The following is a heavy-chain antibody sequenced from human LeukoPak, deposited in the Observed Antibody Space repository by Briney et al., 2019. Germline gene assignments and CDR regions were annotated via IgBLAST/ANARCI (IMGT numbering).Heavy chain of an antibody. D-gene: IGHD6-13*01. V-gene: IGHV4-34*01. CDR3: VVGIAAAVDY. J-gene: IGHJ4*02. CDR1: GGSFSGYY. Sequence: SETLSLTCAVHGGSFSGYYWSWIRQPPGKGLEWIGEINHSGGTNYNPSLKSRVTISVDTSKNQFSLKLSSVTAADTAVYYCVVGIAAAVDYWGQGTLVTVSS. CDR2: INHSGGT.